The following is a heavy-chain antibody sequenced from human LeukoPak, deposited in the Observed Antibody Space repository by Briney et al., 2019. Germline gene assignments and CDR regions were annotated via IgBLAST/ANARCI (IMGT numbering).Heavy chain of an antibody. V-gene: IGHV3-23*01. J-gene: IGHJ4*02. Sequence: GGSLRLSCAASGCTFSSYAMSWVLQAPGKGLEWVSAISGSGGSTYYADSVKGRFTISRDNSKNTLYLQMNSLRAEDTAVYYCARLPFTFGEVIPYFDYWGQGTLVTVSS. D-gene: IGHD3-16*02. CDR1: GCTFSSYA. CDR3: ARLPFTFGEVIPYFDY. CDR2: ISGSGGST.